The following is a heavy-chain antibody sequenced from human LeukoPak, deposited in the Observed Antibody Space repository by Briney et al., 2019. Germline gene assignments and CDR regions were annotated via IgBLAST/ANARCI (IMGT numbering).Heavy chain of an antibody. CDR1: GYTFAAYY. J-gene: IGHJ4*02. Sequence: PGHSVKVSCKTSGYTFAAYYIHWVRQAPGQGLEWMGWITPNSGGTNYAQKFQGRVTMTRDTSISTAYMELSILRSDDTAVYYCARATEFDYWGQGTLVTVSS. CDR3: ARATEFDY. CDR2: ITPNSGGT. V-gene: IGHV1-2*02.